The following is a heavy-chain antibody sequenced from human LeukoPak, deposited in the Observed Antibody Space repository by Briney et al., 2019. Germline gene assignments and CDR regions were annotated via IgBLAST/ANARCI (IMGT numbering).Heavy chain of an antibody. V-gene: IGHV3-23*01. Sequence: HPGGSLRLSCAASGFTFSSYGMSWVRQAPGKGLEWVSAISGSGGSTYYADSVKGRFTISRDNSKNTLYLQMNSLRAEDTAVYYCAKSRLQGPRSAFDIWGQGTMVTVSS. CDR1: GFTFSSYG. CDR3: AKSRLQGPRSAFDI. D-gene: IGHD6-25*01. CDR2: ISGSGGST. J-gene: IGHJ3*02.